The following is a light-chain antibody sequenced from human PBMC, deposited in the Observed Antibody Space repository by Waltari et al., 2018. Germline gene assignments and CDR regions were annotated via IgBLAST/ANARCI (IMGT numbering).Light chain of an antibody. V-gene: IGKV3-11*01. Sequence: EIVLTQSPATLSLSLGERATLSCRASQSVRNYLAWYQQKPGQAPRLLIYDASNRATGIPARFSGSGSGTDFTLTISSLEPEDFAVYYCQQRSNWPAFGGGTKVEIK. CDR3: QQRSNWPA. CDR1: QSVRNY. CDR2: DAS. J-gene: IGKJ4*01.